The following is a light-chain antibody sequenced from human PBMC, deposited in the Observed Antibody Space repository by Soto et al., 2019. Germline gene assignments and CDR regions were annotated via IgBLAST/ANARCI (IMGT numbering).Light chain of an antibody. CDR3: QQYFSSELT. CDR1: QSVLYSSNNQNY. J-gene: IGKJ4*01. CDR2: WAS. V-gene: IGKV4-1*01. Sequence: DIVMTQSPDSLAVSLGERATINCKSSQSVLYSSNNQNYLAWFQQKPGQPPKLLIYWASTRESGVPDRFSGSGSGTDFTLTISSLQAEDVAVYYCQQYFSSELTFGGGTKVELK.